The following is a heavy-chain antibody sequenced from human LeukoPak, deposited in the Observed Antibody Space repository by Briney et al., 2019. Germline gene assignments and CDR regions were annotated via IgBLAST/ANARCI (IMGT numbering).Heavy chain of an antibody. CDR1: GYTFTSYY. Sequence: ASVKVSCKASGYTFTSYYMHWVRQAPGQGLEWMGIINPSGGSTSYAQKFQGRVTMTRGTSTSTVYMELSSLRSEDTAVYYCARGDSSGWYDDYYYYYGMDVWGQGTTVTVSS. J-gene: IGHJ6*02. V-gene: IGHV1-46*01. CDR3: ARGDSSGWYDDYYYYYGMDV. D-gene: IGHD6-19*01. CDR2: INPSGGST.